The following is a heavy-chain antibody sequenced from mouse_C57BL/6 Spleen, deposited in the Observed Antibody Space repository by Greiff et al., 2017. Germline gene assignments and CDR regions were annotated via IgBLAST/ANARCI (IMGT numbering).Heavy chain of an antibody. V-gene: IGHV2-4*01. Sequence: VMLVESGPGLVQPSQSLSITCTVSGFSLTSYGVHWVRQPPGKGLEWLGVIWSGGSTDYNAAFISRLSISKDNSKSQVFFKMNSLQADDTAIYYCAKKYDYPYYAMDYWGQGTSVTVSS. D-gene: IGHD2-4*01. J-gene: IGHJ4*01. CDR2: IWSGGST. CDR3: AKKYDYPYYAMDY. CDR1: GFSLTSYG.